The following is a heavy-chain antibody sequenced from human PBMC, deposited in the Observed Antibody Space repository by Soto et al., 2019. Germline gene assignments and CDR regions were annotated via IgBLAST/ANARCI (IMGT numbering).Heavy chain of an antibody. CDR1: GFTMSDNY. D-gene: IGHD3-10*01. J-gene: IGHJ2*01. Sequence: EVQLVESGGGLVQPGGSLRLSCAASGFTMSDNYMSWDRQAPGKGLEWVSVTYTGGTTYYADSVKGRFTISRHNSNNTVYLQMNSLRAEDTAVYYCARNLRLVGFGEYDLWGRGTLVTVSS. V-gene: IGHV3-53*04. CDR3: ARNLRLVGFGEYDL. CDR2: TYTGGTT.